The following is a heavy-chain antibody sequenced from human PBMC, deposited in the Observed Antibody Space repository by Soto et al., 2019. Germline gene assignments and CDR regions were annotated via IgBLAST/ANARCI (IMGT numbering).Heavy chain of an antibody. CDR1: GGSVSGYS. J-gene: IGHJ6*02. D-gene: IGHD4-17*01. CDR2: INHSGST. CDR3: ARVLTTRAAYGMDV. Sequence: SDTLSLTCAVHGGSVSGYSWSSICQPPGKGLEWIGEINHSGSTNYNPSLKSRVNISVDTSKNQFSLKLSSVTAADTAVYYCARVLTTRAAYGMDVWGQGTTVTVSS. V-gene: IGHV4-34*01.